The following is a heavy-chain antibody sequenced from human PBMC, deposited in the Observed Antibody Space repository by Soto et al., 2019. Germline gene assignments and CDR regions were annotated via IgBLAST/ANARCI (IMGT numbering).Heavy chain of an antibody. Sequence: GASVKVSCKASGYTFTSYAMHWVRQAPGQRLEWMGWINAGNGNTKYSQKFQGRVTITRDTSASTAYMELSSLRSEDTAVYYCARVLPILYYGSGSSGYFDYWGQGTLVTVPS. CDR1: GYTFTSYA. D-gene: IGHD3-10*01. CDR2: INAGNGNT. V-gene: IGHV1-3*01. J-gene: IGHJ4*02. CDR3: ARVLPILYYGSGSSGYFDY.